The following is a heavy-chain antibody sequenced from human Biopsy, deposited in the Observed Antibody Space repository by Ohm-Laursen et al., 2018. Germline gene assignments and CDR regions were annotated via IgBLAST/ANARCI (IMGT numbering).Heavy chain of an antibody. Sequence: SQTLSLTCNVSGGDINNYYWSWIRQPAGKGLEWIGRIYPGGSTNYNPSLKSRVTMSVDTSKKQLSLRLRSVTAADTAMYYCASVVLGPTNDAFDHWGQGTMVVVSS. J-gene: IGHJ3*01. CDR3: ASVVLGPTNDAFDH. CDR1: GGDINNYY. D-gene: IGHD3-22*01. CDR2: IYPGGST. V-gene: IGHV4-4*07.